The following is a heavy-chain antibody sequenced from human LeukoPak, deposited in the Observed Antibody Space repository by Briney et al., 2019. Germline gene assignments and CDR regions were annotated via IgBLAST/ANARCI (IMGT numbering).Heavy chain of an antibody. J-gene: IGHJ4*02. CDR3: ARDYQGHFEY. V-gene: IGHV3-7*05. CDR1: RFTLGTYW. CDR2: IKQDGNEK. Sequence: PGGSLRLSCAASRFTLGTYWMSWVRQAPGKGLEWVANIKQDGNEKYYVDSVEGRFTISRDNAKNSLYLQMSSLRVEDAAVYYCARDYQGHFEYWGQGTLVTVSS. D-gene: IGHD2-2*01.